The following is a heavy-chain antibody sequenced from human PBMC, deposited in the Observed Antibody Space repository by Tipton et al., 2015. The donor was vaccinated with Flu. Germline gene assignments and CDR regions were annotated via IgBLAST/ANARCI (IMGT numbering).Heavy chain of an antibody. Sequence: TLSLTCAVSGYSISSGYYWGWIRQPPGKGLEWIGSIYHSGSTYYNPSLKSRVTISVDTSKNQFSLKLSSVTAADTAVYYCARSLTRSMTTFGADAFDIWGQGTMVTVSS. J-gene: IGHJ3*02. CDR2: IYHSGST. D-gene: IGHD3-16*01. V-gene: IGHV4-38-2*01. CDR1: GYSISSGYY. CDR3: ARSLTRSMTTFGADAFDI.